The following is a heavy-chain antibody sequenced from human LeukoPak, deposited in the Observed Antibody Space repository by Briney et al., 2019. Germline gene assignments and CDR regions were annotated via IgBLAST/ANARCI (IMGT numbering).Heavy chain of an antibody. CDR3: AKSDPRKDHGDVVVPAASYLSN. CDR1: GYTFTSYD. J-gene: IGHJ4*02. Sequence: GASVKVSCTASGYTFTSYDINWVRQATGQGPEWMGWMNPNSGNTGYAQKFQGRVTMTRNTSISTAYMELSSLRSEDTAVYYCAKSDPRKDHGDVVVPAASYLSNWGLGTLVTVSS. D-gene: IGHD2-2*01. CDR2: MNPNSGNT. V-gene: IGHV1-8*01.